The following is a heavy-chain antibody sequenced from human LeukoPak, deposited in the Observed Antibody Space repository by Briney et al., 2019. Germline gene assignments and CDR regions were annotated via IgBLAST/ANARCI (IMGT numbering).Heavy chain of an antibody. J-gene: IGHJ4*02. V-gene: IGHV3-74*01. Sequence: GSLRVSCAASRFSFSNYWMHWVRQAPGKGLVWVSRVKSDGSNPSYADSVKGRFTISRDNAENMLYLQMNTLGAEDTAVYYCARDIVSGSGSLDYWGQGTLVTVSS. D-gene: IGHD3-10*01. CDR1: RFSFSNYW. CDR2: VKSDGSNP. CDR3: ARDIVSGSGSLDY.